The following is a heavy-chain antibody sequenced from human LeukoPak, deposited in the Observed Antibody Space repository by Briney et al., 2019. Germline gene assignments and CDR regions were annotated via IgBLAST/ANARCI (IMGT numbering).Heavy chain of an antibody. CDR1: GFTFSSYS. D-gene: IGHD3-22*01. Sequence: PGGSLRLSCVASGFTFSSYSMNWVRQAPGKGLEWVSVIYSGGSTYYADSVKGRFTISRDNSKNTLYLQMNSLRAEDTAVYYCATTYYYDSSGYLDYWGQGTLVTVSS. J-gene: IGHJ4*02. CDR3: ATTYYYDSSGYLDY. CDR2: IYSGGST. V-gene: IGHV3-66*01.